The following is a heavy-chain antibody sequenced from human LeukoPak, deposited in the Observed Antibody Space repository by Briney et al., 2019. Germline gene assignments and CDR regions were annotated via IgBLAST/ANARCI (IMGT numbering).Heavy chain of an antibody. J-gene: IGHJ6*02. CDR1: GGSISSYY. CDR3: ARHVHCTNGVCFPAHGMDV. CDR2: IYYSGST. Sequence: SETLSLTCTVSGGSISSYYWSWIRQPPGKGLEWIGYIYYSGSTNYNPSLKSRVTISVVTSKNQFSLKLSSVTAADTAVYYCARHVHCTNGVCFPAHGMDVWGQGTTVTVSS. V-gene: IGHV4-59*08. D-gene: IGHD2-8*01.